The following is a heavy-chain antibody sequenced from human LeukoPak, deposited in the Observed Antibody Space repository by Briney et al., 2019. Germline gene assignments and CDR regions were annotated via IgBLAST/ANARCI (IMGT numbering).Heavy chain of an antibody. CDR3: ARQNSIAAAGTDLYYMDV. J-gene: IGHJ6*03. Sequence: GESLKISCKGSGYSFTSYWIGWVRQMPGKGLEWMGIIYPGDSDTKYSPSFQGQVAISADKSISTAYLQWSSLKASDTAMYYCARQNSIAAAGTDLYYMDVWGKGTTVTISS. CDR2: IYPGDSDT. CDR1: GYSFTSYW. V-gene: IGHV5-51*01. D-gene: IGHD6-13*01.